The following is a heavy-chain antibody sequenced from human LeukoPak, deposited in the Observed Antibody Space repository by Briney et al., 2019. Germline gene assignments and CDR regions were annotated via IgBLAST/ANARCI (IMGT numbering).Heavy chain of an antibody. J-gene: IGHJ4*02. Sequence: AGGSLRLSCAASGFTFSSYSMNWVRQAPGKGLEWVSSISSSSSYIYYADSVKGRFTISRDNAKNSLYLQMNSLRAEDTAVYYCVRDIDAGYSYGSFDYWGQGTLVTVSS. V-gene: IGHV3-21*01. D-gene: IGHD5-18*01. CDR2: ISSSSSYI. CDR1: GFTFSSYS. CDR3: VRDIDAGYSYGSFDY.